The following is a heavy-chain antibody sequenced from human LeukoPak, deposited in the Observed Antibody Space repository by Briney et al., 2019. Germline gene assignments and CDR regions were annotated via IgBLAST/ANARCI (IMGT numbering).Heavy chain of an antibody. CDR1: GFTFSSYA. D-gene: IGHD6-13*01. CDR2: IRYDESKK. CDR3: TKPIPGVAAAGDY. J-gene: IGHJ4*02. V-gene: IGHV3-30*02. Sequence: GGSLRLSCAASGFTFSSYAMSWVRQAPGKGLEGVAYIRYDESKKEYTDSVKGRFTISRDNSKNTLYLQMNSLRAEDTAVYYCTKPIPGVAAAGDYWGQGTLVTVSS.